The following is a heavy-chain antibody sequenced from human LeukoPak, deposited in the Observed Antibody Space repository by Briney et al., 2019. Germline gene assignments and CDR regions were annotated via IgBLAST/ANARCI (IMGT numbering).Heavy chain of an antibody. CDR3: ARVKARQGIDY. CDR1: GYTFTSYG. CDR2: INPNSGGT. V-gene: IGHV1-2*06. Sequence: GASVKVSCKASGYTFTSYGISWVRQAPGQGLEWMGRINPNSGGTNYAQKFQGRVTMTRDTSISTAYMELSRLRSDDTAVYYCARVKARQGIDYWGQGTLVTVSS. J-gene: IGHJ4*02.